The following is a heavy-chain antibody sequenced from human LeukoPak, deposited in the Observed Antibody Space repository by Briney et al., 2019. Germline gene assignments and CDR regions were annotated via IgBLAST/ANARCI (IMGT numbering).Heavy chain of an antibody. Sequence: GRSLRLSCAASGFTFSSYAMHWVRQAPDKGLEWVAVISYDGSNKYYADSVKGRFTISRDNSKNTLYLQMNSLRAEDTAVYYCARVAAAAGSFDYWGQGTLVTVSS. CDR2: ISYDGSNK. V-gene: IGHV3-30*04. CDR1: GFTFSSYA. D-gene: IGHD6-13*01. J-gene: IGHJ4*02. CDR3: ARVAAAAGSFDY.